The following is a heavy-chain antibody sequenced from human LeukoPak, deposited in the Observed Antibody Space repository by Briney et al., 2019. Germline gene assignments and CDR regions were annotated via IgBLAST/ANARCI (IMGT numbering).Heavy chain of an antibody. CDR1: GYTFTSYD. Sequence: ASVKVSCKASGYTFTSYDINWVRQATGQGLEWMGWMNPNSGNTGYAQKFQGRVTITRDTSISTTYMELSGLRSEDTAVYYCARGLRSSWYGDFDYWGQGTLVTVSS. CDR2: MNPNSGNT. D-gene: IGHD6-13*01. J-gene: IGHJ4*02. V-gene: IGHV1-8*03. CDR3: ARGLRSSWYGDFDY.